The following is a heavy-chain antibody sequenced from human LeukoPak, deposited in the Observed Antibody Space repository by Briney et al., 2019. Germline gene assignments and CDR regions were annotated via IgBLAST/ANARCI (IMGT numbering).Heavy chain of an antibody. D-gene: IGHD3-10*01. J-gene: IGHJ4*02. Sequence: GGSLRLSCEGSAFIFSGHWMNWVRQTPGKGLEWVASIKEDGSERQYVDSVKGRFSISRDNTKGSLFLQLNSLRAEDTAIYYCATLFYGSGIYSDYWGQGALVTVSS. CDR3: ATLFYGSGIYSDY. V-gene: IGHV3-7*03. CDR1: AFIFSGHW. CDR2: IKEDGSER.